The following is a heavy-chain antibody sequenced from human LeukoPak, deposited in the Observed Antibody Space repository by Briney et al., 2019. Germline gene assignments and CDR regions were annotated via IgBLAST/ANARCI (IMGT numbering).Heavy chain of an antibody. V-gene: IGHV3-33*01. CDR3: ARDREGMPDY. D-gene: IGHD2-2*01. CDR1: GFTFSRYG. Sequence: GGSLRLSCAASGFTFSRYGMHWVRQAPGRGLEWVAVIWYDGSNKYYADSVKGRFTISRDNSKNTLYLQMNSLRAEDTAVYYCARDREGMPDYWGQGTLVTVSS. CDR2: IWYDGSNK. J-gene: IGHJ4*02.